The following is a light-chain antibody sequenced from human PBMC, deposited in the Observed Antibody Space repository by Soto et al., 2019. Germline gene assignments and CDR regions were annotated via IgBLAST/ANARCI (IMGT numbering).Light chain of an antibody. V-gene: IGKV3-20*01. CDR1: QSVSSSY. J-gene: IGKJ2*01. CDR2: GAS. Sequence: EVVLTQSPGTLSLSPGERATLSCRASQSVSSSYLAWYQQKPGQAPRLLIYGASSRATGIPDRFSGSGSGTDFTLTISRLEPEDFAVYYCQQYGSSPPYTFGQATNLEIK. CDR3: QQYGSSPPYT.